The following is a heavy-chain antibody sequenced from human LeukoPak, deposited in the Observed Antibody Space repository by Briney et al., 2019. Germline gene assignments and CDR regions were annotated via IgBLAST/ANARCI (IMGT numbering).Heavy chain of an antibody. V-gene: IGHV1-18*01. CDR3: ARESSGGYGFDY. D-gene: IGHD5-12*01. CDR2: ISAQNGNT. J-gene: IGHJ4*02. Sequence: ASVKVSCKSSGYMFTSHGIHWLRQAPGQGLEWMGWISAQNGNTNYMQQFLGRVTMTRDTSASTVYMELRSLKSDDTAVYYCARESSGGYGFDYWGQGTPVTVAS. CDR1: GYMFTSHG.